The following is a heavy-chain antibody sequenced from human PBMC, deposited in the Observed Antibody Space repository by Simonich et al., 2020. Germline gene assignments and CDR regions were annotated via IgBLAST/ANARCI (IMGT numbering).Heavy chain of an antibody. CDR2: SNPTSGGT. CDR3: ARGALTGDYYYMDV. V-gene: IGHV1-2*02. D-gene: IGHD7-27*01. Sequence: QVQLVQSGAEVKKPGASVKVSCQASGYTFTGYYMHWVRQAPGQGLEVRGGSNPTSGGTNNAQKFQGRGTMTRDTSISIAYMELSRLSSDDTAVYYCARGALTGDYYYMDVWGKGTTVTVSS. J-gene: IGHJ6*03. CDR1: GYTFTGYY.